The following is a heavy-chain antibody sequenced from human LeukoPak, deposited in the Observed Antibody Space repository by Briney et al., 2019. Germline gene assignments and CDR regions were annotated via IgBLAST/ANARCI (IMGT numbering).Heavy chain of an antibody. CDR2: IIPILGIA. CDR3: ARFHISTGSFDF. V-gene: IGHV1-69*04. J-gene: IGHJ4*02. Sequence: SVKLSCKASGGTFSSYAISWVRQAPGQGLEWMGRIIPILGIANYAQKFQGRVTITADKSTSTAYMELSSLRSEDTAVYYCARFHISTGSFDFWGQGTLVTVSS. D-gene: IGHD3-9*01. CDR1: GGTFSSYA.